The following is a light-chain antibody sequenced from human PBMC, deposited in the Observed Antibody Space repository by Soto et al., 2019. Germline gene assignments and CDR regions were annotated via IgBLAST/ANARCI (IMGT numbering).Light chain of an antibody. CDR1: SSNIGGNP. V-gene: IGLV1-44*01. J-gene: IGLJ3*02. Sequence: QSVLTQPPSASGTPGQRVTISCSGSSSNIGGNPVNWYQQLPGTAPKLLIYNNNQRPSGVPDRFSGSKSGTSASLAISGLQSEDEADYYCAAWHDSLNGTVFGGGTKVTVL. CDR3: AAWHDSLNGTV. CDR2: NNN.